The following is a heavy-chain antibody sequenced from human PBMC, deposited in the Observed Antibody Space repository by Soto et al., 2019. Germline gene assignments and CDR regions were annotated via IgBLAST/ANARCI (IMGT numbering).Heavy chain of an antibody. Sequence: SETLSLTCTVSGGSISSGGYYWSWIRQHPGKGLEWIGYIYYSGSTYYNPSLKSRVTISVDTSKNQFSLKLSSVTAADTAVYYCASMVVAATPRNRNWVDPWGPGTLVTVSS. CDR1: GGSISSGGYY. CDR3: ASMVVAATPRNRNWVDP. V-gene: IGHV4-31*03. J-gene: IGHJ5*02. CDR2: IYYSGST. D-gene: IGHD2-15*01.